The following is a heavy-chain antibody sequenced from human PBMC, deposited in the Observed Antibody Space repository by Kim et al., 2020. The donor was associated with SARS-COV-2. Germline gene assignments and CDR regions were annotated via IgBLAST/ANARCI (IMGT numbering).Heavy chain of an antibody. CDR2: INPNSGGT. CDR3: ARSLGRGNTALVPGY. CDR1: GYTFTGYY. Sequence: ASVKVSCKASGYTFTGYYMHWVRQAPGQGLEWMGWINPNSGGTNYAQKFQGRVTMTRDTSISTAYMELSRLRSDDTAVYYCARSLGRGNTALVPGYWGQGTLVTVSS. D-gene: IGHD3-10*01. V-gene: IGHV1-2*02. J-gene: IGHJ4*02.